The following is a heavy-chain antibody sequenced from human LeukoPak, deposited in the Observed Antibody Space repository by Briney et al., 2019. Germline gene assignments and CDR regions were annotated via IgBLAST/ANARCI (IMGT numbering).Heavy chain of an antibody. CDR2: IESKTDGGTT. V-gene: IGHV3-15*04. J-gene: IGHJ4*02. D-gene: IGHD6-6*01. CDR1: GFTFSNAW. CDR3: ARGSYSSSSLEGY. Sequence: GGSLRLSCAASGFTFSNAWMSWVRQAPGKGLEWVGRIESKTDGGTTDYAAPVKGRFTISRDDSENTLYLQMNSLRAEDTAVYYCARGSYSSSSLEGYWGQGTLVTVSS.